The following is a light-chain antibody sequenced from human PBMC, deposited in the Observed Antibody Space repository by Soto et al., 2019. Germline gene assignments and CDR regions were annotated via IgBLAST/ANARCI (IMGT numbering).Light chain of an antibody. V-gene: IGKV3-11*01. CDR2: DVS. CDR1: QSVSSY. J-gene: IGKJ5*01. CDR3: QHRSNWPIT. Sequence: EIVLTQSPATLSLSPGERATLSCRASQSVSSYLGWYQQKTGQAPRLLIYDVSNRATGIPARFSGSGYGTDFNLTISSLETEDFAVYYCQHRSNWPITFGQGTRLEIK.